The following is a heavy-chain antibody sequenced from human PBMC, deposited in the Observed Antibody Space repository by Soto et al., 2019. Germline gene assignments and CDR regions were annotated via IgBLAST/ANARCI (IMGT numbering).Heavy chain of an antibody. J-gene: IGHJ4*02. CDR1: GFTVSSNY. CDR3: ARGQVDYGGNSLGPFDY. D-gene: IGHD4-17*01. V-gene: IGHV3-53*01. CDR2: IYSGGST. Sequence: GGSLRLSCAASGFTVSSNYMSWVRQAPGKGLEWVSVIYSGGSTYYADSVKGRFTISRDNSKNTLYLQMNSLRAEDTAVYYCARGQVDYGGNSLGPFDYWGQGTLVTVSS.